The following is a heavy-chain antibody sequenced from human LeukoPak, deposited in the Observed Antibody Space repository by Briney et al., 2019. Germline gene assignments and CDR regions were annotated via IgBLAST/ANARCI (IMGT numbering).Heavy chain of an antibody. V-gene: IGHV4-59*11. CDR1: GASMRTHY. D-gene: IGHD7-27*01. CDR3: ARGERLGPDY. CDR2: FSYSGST. Sequence: SETLSLTCTVSGASMRTHYWSWIRQPPGEGLEWIGYFSYSGSTNYNPSLKSRVTLSVDTSTNQFSLKLNSLTAADTAVYYCARGERLGPDYWGQGTLVTVSS. J-gene: IGHJ4*02.